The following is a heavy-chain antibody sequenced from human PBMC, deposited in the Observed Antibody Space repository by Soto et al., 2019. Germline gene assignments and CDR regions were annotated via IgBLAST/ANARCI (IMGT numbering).Heavy chain of an antibody. D-gene: IGHD2-2*01. CDR1: GYAFTSYG. Sequence: VKVSWKASGYAFTSYGISWVRQAPGQGLEWMGGIIPIFGTANYAQRFQGRVTITADESTSTAYMELSSLRSEDTAVYYCARDQLLANYYYYGMDVWGQGTTVTVSS. J-gene: IGHJ6*02. CDR2: IIPIFGTA. CDR3: ARDQLLANYYYYGMDV. V-gene: IGHV1-69*01.